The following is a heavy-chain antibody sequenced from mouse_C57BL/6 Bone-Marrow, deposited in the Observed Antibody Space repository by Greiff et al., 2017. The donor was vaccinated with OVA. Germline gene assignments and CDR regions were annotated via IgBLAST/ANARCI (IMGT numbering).Heavy chain of an antibody. D-gene: IGHD1-1*01. CDR2: IRLKSDNYAT. CDR1: GFTFSNYW. J-gene: IGHJ2*01. V-gene: IGHV6-3*01. Sequence: EVKLVESGGGLVQPGGSMKLSCVASGFTFSNYWMNWVRQSPEKGLEWVAQIRLKSDNYATHYAESVKGRFTISRDDSKSSVYLQMNNLRAEDTGIYYCTGPYYYGSSSYYFDYWGQGTTLTVSS. CDR3: TGPYYYGSSSYYFDY.